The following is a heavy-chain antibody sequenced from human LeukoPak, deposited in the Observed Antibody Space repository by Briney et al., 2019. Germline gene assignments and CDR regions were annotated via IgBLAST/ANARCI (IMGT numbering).Heavy chain of an antibody. D-gene: IGHD2-8*01. CDR1: GFTFSTSS. J-gene: IGHJ3*02. Sequence: PGGSLRLSCAASGFTFSTSSMTWVRQAPGKGLEWVSSISRSGDYTYYADSVKGRFTMSRDNAKNSLYLQVNSLRAEDTAVYYCTRRYCTDGVCPFDIWGQGTMVTVSS. CDR2: ISRSGDYT. V-gene: IGHV3-21*01. CDR3: TRRYCTDGVCPFDI.